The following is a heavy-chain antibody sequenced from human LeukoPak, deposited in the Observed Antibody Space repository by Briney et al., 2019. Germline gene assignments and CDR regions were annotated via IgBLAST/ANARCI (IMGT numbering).Heavy chain of an antibody. D-gene: IGHD6-19*01. J-gene: IGHJ4*02. CDR2: IGWNSGSI. Sequence: GGSLRLSCAASGFTFDDYAMHWVRQAPGKGLEWVSGIGWNSGSIGYADSVKGRFTISRDNAKNSLYLQMNSLRAEDTALYYCATGRWLVSDYWGQGTLVTVSS. V-gene: IGHV3-9*01. CDR1: GFTFDDYA. CDR3: ATGRWLVSDY.